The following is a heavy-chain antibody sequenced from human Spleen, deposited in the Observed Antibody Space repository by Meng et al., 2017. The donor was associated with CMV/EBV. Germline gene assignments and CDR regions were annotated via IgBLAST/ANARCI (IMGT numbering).Heavy chain of an antibody. CDR1: GYTFTGHY. D-gene: IGHD3-3*01. CDR3: ALEGRITIFGVVIKGWFDP. CDR2: INPNRGGT. Sequence: ASVKVSCKASGYTFTGHYMHWVRQAPGQGLEWMGWINPNRGGTKYAQKFQGRVTMTRDTSISTAYMELSRLRSEDTAVYYCALEGRITIFGVVIKGWFDPWGQGTLVTVSS. V-gene: IGHV1-2*02. J-gene: IGHJ5*02.